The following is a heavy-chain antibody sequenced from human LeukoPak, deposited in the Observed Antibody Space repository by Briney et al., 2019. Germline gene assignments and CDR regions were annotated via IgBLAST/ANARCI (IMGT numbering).Heavy chain of an antibody. V-gene: IGHV1-18*01. D-gene: IGHD3-9*01. CDR2: ISGYNGNT. CDR3: AAGLWDYDILTGYSISLGGWFDP. CDR1: GYTFTTYN. J-gene: IGHJ5*02. Sequence: ASVKVSCKASGYTFTTYNINWVRQAPGQGLEWMGWISGYNGNTNYAQKLQGRVTMTTDTSTSTAYMELRSLKSDDTAVYYCAAGLWDYDILTGYSISLGGWFDPWGQGTLVTVSS.